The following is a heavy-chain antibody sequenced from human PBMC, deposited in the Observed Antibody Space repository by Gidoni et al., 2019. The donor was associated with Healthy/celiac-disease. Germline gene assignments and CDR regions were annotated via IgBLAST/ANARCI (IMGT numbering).Heavy chain of an antibody. V-gene: IGHV3-21*01. D-gene: IGHD3-16*01. CDR1: GFTFSSYS. Sequence: EVQLVEPGGGLVKPGGSLRLSCAASGFTFSSYSLKWVRQAPGTGLEWVSSISSSRSYIYYADSVQGRFTISRDNAKNSLYLQMNSLRAEDTAVYYCAGWGSGQYSGDYWGQGTLVTVSS. J-gene: IGHJ4*02. CDR3: AGWGSGQYSGDY. CDR2: ISSSRSYI.